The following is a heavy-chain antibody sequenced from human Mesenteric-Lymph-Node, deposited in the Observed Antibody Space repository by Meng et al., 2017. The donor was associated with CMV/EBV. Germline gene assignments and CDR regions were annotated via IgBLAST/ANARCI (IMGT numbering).Heavy chain of an antibody. Sequence: ASVKVSCKASGYTFTSYYMHWVRQAPGQGLEWMGIINPSGGSTSYAQKFQGRVTITTDESTSTAYMELSSLRSEDTAVYYCARTVSGPADAFDIWGQGTMVTVSS. CDR1: GYTFTSYY. V-gene: IGHV1-46*01. D-gene: IGHD1-26*01. CDR2: INPSGGST. CDR3: ARTVSGPADAFDI. J-gene: IGHJ3*02.